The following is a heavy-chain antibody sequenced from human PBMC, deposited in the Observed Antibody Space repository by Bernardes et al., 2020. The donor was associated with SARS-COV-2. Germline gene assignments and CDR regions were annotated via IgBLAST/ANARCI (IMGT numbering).Heavy chain of an antibody. V-gene: IGHV3-33*05. J-gene: IGHJ4*02. Sequence: GGSLRLSCATSGFTFSDYAFHWVRQAPGKGLEWVALISFDAINKFYTDSVKGRFSISRDSSESTVYLHMNSLRAEDTALYYCARGFHYARGSYRFFDYWGQGILVTVSS. CDR3: ARGFHYARGSYRFFDY. D-gene: IGHD3-16*02. CDR2: ISFDAINK. CDR1: GFTFSDYA.